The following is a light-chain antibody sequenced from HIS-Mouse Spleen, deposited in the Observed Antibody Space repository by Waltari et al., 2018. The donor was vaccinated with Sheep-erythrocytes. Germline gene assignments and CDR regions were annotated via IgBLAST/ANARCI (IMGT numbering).Light chain of an antibody. CDR3: CSYAGSYNHV. CDR2: DVS. Sequence: QSALTQPRSVSGPPGQSVTIPCPGTSSDVVGFNYVSWYQQHPGKAPKLMIYDVSKRPSGVPDRFSGSKSGNMASLTISGLQAEDEADYYCCSYAGSYNHVFATGTKVTVL. V-gene: IGLV2-11*01. CDR1: SSDVVGFNY. J-gene: IGLJ1*01.